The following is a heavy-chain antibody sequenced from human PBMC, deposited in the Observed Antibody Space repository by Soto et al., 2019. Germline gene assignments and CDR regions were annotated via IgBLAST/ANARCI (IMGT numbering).Heavy chain of an antibody. Sequence: GGSLRLSCAASGFTFSSYAMHWVRQAPGKGLEWVAVISYDGSNKYYADSVKGRFTISRDNSKNTLYLQMNSLRAEDTAVYYCAREGDYWGDYWGQGTLVTVSS. D-gene: IGHD7-27*01. CDR2: ISYDGSNK. J-gene: IGHJ4*02. CDR1: GFTFSSYA. V-gene: IGHV3-30-3*01. CDR3: AREGDYWGDY.